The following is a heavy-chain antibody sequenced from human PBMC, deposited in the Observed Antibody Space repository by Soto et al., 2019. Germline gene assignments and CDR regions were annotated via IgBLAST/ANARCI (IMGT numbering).Heavy chain of an antibody. J-gene: IGHJ5*02. CDR2: ISHSGTT. CDR3: ARVSFFYDTSGYPVAWFDP. V-gene: IGHV4-61*01. Sequence: QVQLQESGPGLVKPSETLSLTCSVSGDSVRSNIYYWSWIRQPPGKVLGRVAYISHSGTTKSNPSLKSPVTVSVDTAKNQFSLTLNFVTAADTAMYYCARVSFFYDTSGYPVAWFDPWGQGTLVTVSS. D-gene: IGHD3-22*01. CDR1: GDSVRSNIYY.